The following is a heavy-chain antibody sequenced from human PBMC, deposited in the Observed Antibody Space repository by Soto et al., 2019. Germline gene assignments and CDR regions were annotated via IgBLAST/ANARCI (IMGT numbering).Heavy chain of an antibody. V-gene: IGHV3-30-3*01. J-gene: IGHJ4*02. Sequence: QVQLVESGGGVVQPGRSLRLSCAASGFTFSNYIMHWVHQAPGKGLEWVASILHDGNNKYYADSVKGRFTISRDNSKNTLYLQMNSLRTEDTAIYYGARDDEGGSYCDLGYWGQGTLVTVSS. CDR3: ARDDEGGSYCDLGY. CDR1: GFTFSNYI. CDR2: ILHDGNNK. D-gene: IGHD3-10*01.